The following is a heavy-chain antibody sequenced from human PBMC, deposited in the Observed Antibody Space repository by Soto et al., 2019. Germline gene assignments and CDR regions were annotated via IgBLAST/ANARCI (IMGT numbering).Heavy chain of an antibody. Sequence: QVQLVQSGAEVKKPGSSVKVSCTAAGGTFSSYTISWVQKAPGQGLEWMGRIIPILGIANYAQRFQGRVTITADKSTSTAYMERSSLRSEDTAVYYCAIALNWNDVRDAFDIWGQGTMVTVSS. D-gene: IGHD1-20*01. CDR3: AIALNWNDVRDAFDI. V-gene: IGHV1-69*02. J-gene: IGHJ3*02. CDR1: GGTFSSYT. CDR2: IIPILGIA.